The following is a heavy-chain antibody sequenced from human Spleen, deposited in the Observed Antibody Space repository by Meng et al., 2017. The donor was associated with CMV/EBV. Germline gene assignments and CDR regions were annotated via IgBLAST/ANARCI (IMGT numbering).Heavy chain of an antibody. CDR3: ARDRRPLSNNWFDP. CDR1: GGSVSSSTYY. CDR2: VSSSGST. D-gene: IGHD2/OR15-2a*01. Sequence: SETLSLTCIVSGGSVSSSTYYWSWIRQPPGKGLEWIGYVSSSGSTKYNPSLKSRVIISVDPSKSQFSLKLSSVTAADTAIYYCARDRRPLSNNWFDPWGQGTLVTVSS. V-gene: IGHV4-61*01. J-gene: IGHJ5*02.